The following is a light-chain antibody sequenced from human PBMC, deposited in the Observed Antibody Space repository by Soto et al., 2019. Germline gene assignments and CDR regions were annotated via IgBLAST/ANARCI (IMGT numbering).Light chain of an antibody. J-gene: IGKJ5*01. CDR3: QQYYSYPLT. CDR1: QSVSSSY. CDR2: AAS. Sequence: EIVLTQSPGTLSLSPGERATLSCRASQSVSSSYLVWHQQKPGQAPRLLIYAASRRATGIPDRFSGSGSGTDFTLTISRLEPEDFATYYCQQYYSYPLTFGQGTRLEIK. V-gene: IGKV3-20*01.